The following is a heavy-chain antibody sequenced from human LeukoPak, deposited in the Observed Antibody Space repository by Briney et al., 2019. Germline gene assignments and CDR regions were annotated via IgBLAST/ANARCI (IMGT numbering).Heavy chain of an antibody. Sequence: ASVKVSCKASGYTFTSYDINWVRQATGQGLEWMGWMNPNSGNTGYAQKFQGRVTMTRNTSISTAYMELSSLRSEDTAVYYCARAPPRFDYYGSGRRVIARWFDPWGRGTLVTVSS. J-gene: IGHJ5*02. CDR3: ARAPPRFDYYGSGRRVIARWFDP. V-gene: IGHV1-8*01. D-gene: IGHD3-10*01. CDR1: GYTFTSYD. CDR2: MNPNSGNT.